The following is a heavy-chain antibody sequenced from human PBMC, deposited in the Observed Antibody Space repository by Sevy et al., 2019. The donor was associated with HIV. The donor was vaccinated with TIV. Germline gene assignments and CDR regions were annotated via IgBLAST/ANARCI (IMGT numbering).Heavy chain of an antibody. CDR1: GGSISSSSYY. V-gene: IGHV4-39*01. CDR2: IFYSGST. CDR3: ARLNSNHFDY. Sequence: SETLSLTCTVSGGSISSSSYYWGWIRQPPGTGLAWIGSIFYSGSTYYNPSLKSRVTISVDTSKNQFSLKLSSVTAADTAVYYCARLNSNHFDYWGQGTLVTVSS. J-gene: IGHJ4*02. D-gene: IGHD4-4*01.